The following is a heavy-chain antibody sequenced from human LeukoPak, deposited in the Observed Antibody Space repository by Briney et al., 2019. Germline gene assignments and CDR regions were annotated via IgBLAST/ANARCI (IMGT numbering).Heavy chain of an antibody. CDR1: EFSVSNHW. J-gene: IGHJ6*02. V-gene: IGHV3-7*01. CDR3: ARGHHGMDV. CDR2: LKWDGSET. Sequence: GGSLRLSCVASEFSVSNHWMTWVRQAPGKGLEWVANLKWDGSETYYVDSVKGRFTISRDTAKNSVYLQMNSLRGDDTAVYYCARGHHGMDVWGQGATVIVSS.